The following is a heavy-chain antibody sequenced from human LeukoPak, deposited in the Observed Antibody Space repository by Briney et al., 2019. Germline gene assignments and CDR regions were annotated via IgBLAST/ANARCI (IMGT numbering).Heavy chain of an antibody. D-gene: IGHD6-13*01. CDR1: GFTFSSYA. V-gene: IGHV3-23*01. CDR2: ISGSGDST. J-gene: IGHJ4*02. CDR3: AKTRPLDSSSWSHGDY. Sequence: GGSLRLSCAASGFTFSSYAMSWVRQAPGKGLEWVSAISGSGDSTYYGDSVKGRFTISRDNSKNTLYLQMNSLRAEDTAVYYYAKTRPLDSSSWSHGDYWGQGTLVTVSS.